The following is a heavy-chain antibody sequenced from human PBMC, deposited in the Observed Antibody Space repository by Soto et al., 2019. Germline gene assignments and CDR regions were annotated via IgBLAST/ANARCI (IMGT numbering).Heavy chain of an antibody. Sequence: SETLSLTCPVSGCTISSHCWNWIRQSPGRGLEWIGYVYSSGSTIYNPSLKSRVTISIDRSKNQFSLKLSSVTAADTAVYYCARLGICSSTSCYADYYYYGMDVWGQGTTVTVSS. D-gene: IGHD2-2*01. CDR2: VYSSGST. CDR3: ARLGICSSTSCYADYYYYGMDV. V-gene: IGHV4-59*08. J-gene: IGHJ6*02. CDR1: GCTISSHC.